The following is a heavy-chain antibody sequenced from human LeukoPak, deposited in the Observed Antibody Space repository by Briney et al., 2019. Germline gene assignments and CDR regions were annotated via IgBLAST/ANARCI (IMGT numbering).Heavy chain of an antibody. J-gene: IGHJ6*03. V-gene: IGHV4-34*01. D-gene: IGHD1-7*01. CDR2: INDSGRI. Sequence: SETLSLTCAVYGGSFSNYYWSWIRQPPGKGLEWIGEINDSGRINYNPSLMSRVTVSVDTSKNQFSLRLTPVTATDTAVYYCARRWNYGRNYYIDVWGNGATVSVSS. CDR3: ARRWNYGRNYYIDV. CDR1: GGSFSNYY.